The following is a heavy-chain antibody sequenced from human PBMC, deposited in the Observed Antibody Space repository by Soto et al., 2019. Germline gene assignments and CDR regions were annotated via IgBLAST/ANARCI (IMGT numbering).Heavy chain of an antibody. CDR2: IIHTGST. D-gene: IGHD2-2*01. CDR3: ARTGQPPSDS. Sequence: QVQIQQWGAGLLKPSETLSLTCGVYGGSFSGYYWSWIRQPPGKGLEWIGEIIHTGSTNYNPSLRSRVAISIDTSTKQFSLKLSSVTPADTAVYYCARTGQPPSDSGGQGALVTVSS. CDR1: GGSFSGYY. V-gene: IGHV4-34*12. J-gene: IGHJ4*02.